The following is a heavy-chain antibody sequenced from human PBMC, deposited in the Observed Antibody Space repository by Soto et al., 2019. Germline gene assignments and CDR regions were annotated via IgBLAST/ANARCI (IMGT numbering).Heavy chain of an antibody. D-gene: IGHD3-16*01. V-gene: IGHV3-23*01. CDR3: AKDLYGAFDF. Sequence: EVQLLESGGGLVQPGGSLKLSCAASGFAFNTYAMSWVRQAPGKGLEWVSAISASVPYTHYADSVQGRFTISRDNSKNTLFLQMSSLRAEDTALYCCAKDLYGAFDFWGQGTLVTVSS. CDR2: ISASVPYT. J-gene: IGHJ4*02. CDR1: GFAFNTYA.